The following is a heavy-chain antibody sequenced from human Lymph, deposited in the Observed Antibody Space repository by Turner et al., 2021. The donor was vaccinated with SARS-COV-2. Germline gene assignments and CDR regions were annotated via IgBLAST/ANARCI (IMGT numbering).Heavy chain of an antibody. CDR1: GFTFSSYA. J-gene: IGHJ4*02. Sequence: QVQLGETGGGVVQPGRSLRLSCTASGFTFSSYAMHWVRQAPGKGLEWVSLISYGGSTKYYADSVKGRFTISKDNSKNTLYLQMNSLRTEDTAVYYCARDMGSGSDYWGQGTLVTVSS. V-gene: IGHV3-30*04. D-gene: IGHD3-10*01. CDR2: ISYGGSTK. CDR3: ARDMGSGSDY.